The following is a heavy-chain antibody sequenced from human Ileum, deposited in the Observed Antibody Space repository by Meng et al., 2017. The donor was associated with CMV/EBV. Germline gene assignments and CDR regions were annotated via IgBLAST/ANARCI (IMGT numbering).Heavy chain of an antibody. CDR3: ARDERIAGRPPFWRY. CDR1: GSISSSLYY. Sequence: GSISSSLYYWGWIRQPPGKGLEWIGSIYYSGSTNYNPSLNSRVTISVDTSKNQFSLKLSSVTAADTAVYYCARDERIAGRPPFWRYWGQGTLVTVSS. CDR2: IYYSGST. J-gene: IGHJ4*02. V-gene: IGHV4-39*07. D-gene: IGHD6-6*01.